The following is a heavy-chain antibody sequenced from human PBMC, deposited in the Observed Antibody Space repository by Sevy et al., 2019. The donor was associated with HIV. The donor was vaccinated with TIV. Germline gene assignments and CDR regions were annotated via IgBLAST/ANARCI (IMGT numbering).Heavy chain of an antibody. CDR2: INPESGDT. D-gene: IGHD3-3*01. CDR1: GYIFSGYY. J-gene: IGHJ4*02. CDR3: ARGPLVSYYDFWKRAPDY. Sequence: ASVKVSCKASGYIFSGYYFYWVRQAPGQGLELMGWINPESGDTNYARKFQGRGTMTRDTSITTASMTLSRLKSNDTALYYCARGPLVSYYDFWKRAPDYWGQGTLVTVSS. V-gene: IGHV1-2*02.